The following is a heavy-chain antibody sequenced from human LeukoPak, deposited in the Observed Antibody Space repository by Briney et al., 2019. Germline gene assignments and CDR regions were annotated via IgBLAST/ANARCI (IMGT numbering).Heavy chain of an antibody. J-gene: IGHJ4*02. CDR3: AGDSSSWYHRPLNYFDY. CDR2: IRYDGSNK. CDR1: GFTFSSYG. V-gene: IGHV3-30*02. Sequence: GGSLRLSRAASGFTFSSYGMHWVRQAPGKGLKWAAVIRYDGSNKYYADSVKGRFTISRDNSKNTLYLQMNSLRAEDTAVYYCAGDSSSWYHRPLNYFDYWGQGTLVTVSS. D-gene: IGHD6-13*01.